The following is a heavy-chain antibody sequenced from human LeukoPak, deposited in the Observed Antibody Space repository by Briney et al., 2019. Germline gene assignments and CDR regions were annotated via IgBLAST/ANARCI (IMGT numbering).Heavy chain of an antibody. V-gene: IGHV4-61*01. CDR1: GGSVSSDTYY. CDR3: ARDRSLDY. CDR2: IYYTGST. J-gene: IGHJ4*02. Sequence: SETLSLTCTVSGGSVSSDTYYWSWIRQPPGKGLEWIGYIYYTGSTNYNPSPKSRVTISLDTSKNQFSLKMSSVTAADTAVYYCARDRSLDYWGQGTLVTVSS.